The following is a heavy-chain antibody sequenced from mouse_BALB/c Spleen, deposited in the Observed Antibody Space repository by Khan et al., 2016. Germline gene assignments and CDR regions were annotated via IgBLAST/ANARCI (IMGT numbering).Heavy chain of an antibody. J-gene: IGHJ2*01. CDR1: GFTFSSFG. CDR3: GRGDY. CDR2: ISSGSSAI. Sequence: EVKLEESGGGLVQPGGSRKLSCAASGFTFSSFGMHWVRQAPEKGLEWVAFISSGSSAIYYADTVKGRFTISRDNPKNTLFLQMTSLRSEATAMYFCGRGDYWGQGTTLTVSS. V-gene: IGHV5-17*02.